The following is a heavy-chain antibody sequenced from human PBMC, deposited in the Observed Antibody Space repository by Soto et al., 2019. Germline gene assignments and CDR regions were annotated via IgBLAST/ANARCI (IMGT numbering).Heavy chain of an antibody. CDR3: ARVEQLSFYDL. CDR1: GGSIRSSNW. CDR2: IYHSGTT. D-gene: IGHD2-2*01. Sequence: QVQLQESGPGLVKPSGTLSLTCAVSGGSIRSSNWWSWVRQPPGKGLEWIGEIYHSGTTNYNPSLKSRVTTSVDKSKNQFSLRLSSVTAADTAVYYCARVEQLSFYDLWGRGTLVTVSS. V-gene: IGHV4-4*02. J-gene: IGHJ2*01.